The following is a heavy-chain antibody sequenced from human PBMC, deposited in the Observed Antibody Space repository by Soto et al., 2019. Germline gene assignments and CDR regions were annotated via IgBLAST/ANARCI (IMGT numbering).Heavy chain of an antibody. CDR1: GFSISSYY. J-gene: IGHJ4*02. CDR2: IYYSGST. D-gene: IGHD3-10*01. CDR3: ARATQLLWFGDPAPPYFDY. V-gene: IGHV4-59*01. Sequence: SETLSLTCTVSGFSISSYYWSWIRQPPGKGLEWIGYIYYSGSTNYNPSLKSRVTISVDTSKNQFSLKLSSVTAADTAVYYCARATQLLWFGDPAPPYFDYWGQGTLVTVS.